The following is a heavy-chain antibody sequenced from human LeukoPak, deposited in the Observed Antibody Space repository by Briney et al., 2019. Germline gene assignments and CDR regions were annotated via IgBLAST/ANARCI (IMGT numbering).Heavy chain of an antibody. CDR3: ANLYVVVDY. Sequence: GGSLRLSCAASGFTFSSYAMSWVRQAPGKGLEWVSTISGSGDSTYYADSVKGRFTISRDNSKNTLYLQMNSLRAEDTAVYYCANLYVVVDYWGQGTLVTVSS. CDR2: ISGSGDST. CDR1: GFTFSSYA. J-gene: IGHJ4*02. V-gene: IGHV3-23*01. D-gene: IGHD2-2*01.